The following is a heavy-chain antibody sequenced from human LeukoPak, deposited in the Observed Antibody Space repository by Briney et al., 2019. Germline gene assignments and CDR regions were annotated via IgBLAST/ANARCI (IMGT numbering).Heavy chain of an antibody. CDR2: IWYDGSNK. D-gene: IGHD3-10*01. Sequence: GGSLRLSCAASGFTFSSYGMHWVRQAPGKGLEWMAVIWYDGSNKYYADSVKGRFTVSRDNSKNTLYLQMNSLRAEDTAVYYCARKRGFGNYYYYGMDVWGQGTTVTVSS. CDR1: GFTFSSYG. V-gene: IGHV3-33*01. CDR3: ARKRGFGNYYYYGMDV. J-gene: IGHJ6*02.